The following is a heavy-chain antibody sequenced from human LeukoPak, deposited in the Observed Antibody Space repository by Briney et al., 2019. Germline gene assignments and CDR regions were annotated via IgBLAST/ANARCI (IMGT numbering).Heavy chain of an antibody. Sequence: ASVKVSCKASGCTFTSYDINWVRQATGQGLEWMGWMNPNSGNTGYAQKFQGRVTMTRNTSINTAYMELSSLRSEDTAVYYCARGSTVDTVATPLKYWGQGTLVTVSS. D-gene: IGHD5-12*01. V-gene: IGHV1-8*01. J-gene: IGHJ4*02. CDR1: GCTFTSYD. CDR2: MNPNSGNT. CDR3: ARGSTVDTVATPLKY.